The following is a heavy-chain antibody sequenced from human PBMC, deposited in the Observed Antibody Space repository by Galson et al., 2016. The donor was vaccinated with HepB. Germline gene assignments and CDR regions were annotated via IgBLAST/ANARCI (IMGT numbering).Heavy chain of an antibody. CDR3: ARAIWLGRGMDV. CDR1: GDSVSNNFAA. J-gene: IGHJ6*02. Sequence: CAISGDSVSNNFAAWVWIRQSPSRGLEWLGRTYYRSQWNYDYAVSVQSRLFITPDTSKNQFSLQLTSATPEDTAVYYCARAIWLGRGMDVWGQGTTVTVSS. V-gene: IGHV6-1*01. CDR2: TYYRSQWNY. D-gene: IGHD3-10*01.